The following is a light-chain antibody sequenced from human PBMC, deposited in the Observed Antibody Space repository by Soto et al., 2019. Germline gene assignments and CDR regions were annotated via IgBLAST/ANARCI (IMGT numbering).Light chain of an antibody. V-gene: IGKV1D-12*01. CDR3: LQTTTCPLT. CDR2: SAS. CDR1: QGVSTW. Sequence: IQMTQSPSSVSASVGDRVTITCRASQGVSTWLAWYQQKPGEAPNLLIYSASSLQSVVPSRISRRGSGTDFAVNLSSLQPAAFVNYYCLQTTTCPLTLGGGTKVEI. J-gene: IGKJ4*01.